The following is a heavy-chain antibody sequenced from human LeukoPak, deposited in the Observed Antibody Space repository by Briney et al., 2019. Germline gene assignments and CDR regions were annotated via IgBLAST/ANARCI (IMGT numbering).Heavy chain of an antibody. D-gene: IGHD6-19*01. Sequence: PSETLSLTCTVSGGSISSSSYYWGWIRQPPGKGLEWIGSIYYSGSTYYNPSLGTRVTISVDTSKNQFSLKLSSVTAADTAVYYCARPEVGSSGTDYWGQGTLVTVSS. J-gene: IGHJ4*02. CDR3: ARPEVGSSGTDY. CDR2: IYYSGST. V-gene: IGHV4-39*01. CDR1: GGSISSSSYY.